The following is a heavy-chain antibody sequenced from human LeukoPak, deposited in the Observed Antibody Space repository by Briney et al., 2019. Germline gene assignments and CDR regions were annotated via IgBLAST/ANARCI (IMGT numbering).Heavy chain of an antibody. J-gene: IGHJ4*02. CDR2: IRYDGSNK. V-gene: IGHV3-30*02. Sequence: GGSLRLSCAASGFTFSSYGMHWVRQAPGKGLEWVAFIRYDGSNKYYADSVKGRFTISRDNSKNTLYLQMNSLRAEDTAVYYCAKAALLWFGELDYWGQGTLVTVSS. CDR3: AKAALLWFGELDY. D-gene: IGHD3-10*01. CDR1: GFTFSSYG.